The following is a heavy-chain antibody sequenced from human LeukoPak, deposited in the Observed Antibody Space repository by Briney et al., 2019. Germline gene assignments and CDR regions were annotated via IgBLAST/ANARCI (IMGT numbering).Heavy chain of an antibody. CDR1: GFTFSGYY. J-gene: IGHJ4*02. Sequence: GGSLRLSCAASGFTFSGYYMSWIRQAPGKGLEWVSYISSSGSTIYYADSVKGRFTISRDNAKNSLYLQMNSLRAEDTAVYYCARDCLGYYYDSSGTDYWGQGTLVTVSS. D-gene: IGHD3-22*01. V-gene: IGHV3-11*04. CDR2: ISSSGSTI. CDR3: ARDCLGYYYDSSGTDY.